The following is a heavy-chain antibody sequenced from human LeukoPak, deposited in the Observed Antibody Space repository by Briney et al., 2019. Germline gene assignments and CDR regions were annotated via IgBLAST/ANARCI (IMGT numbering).Heavy chain of an antibody. CDR2: ISSSGSTI. CDR1: GFTFSSYE. D-gene: IGHD2-15*01. V-gene: IGHV3-48*03. J-gene: IGHJ6*03. CDR3: ARDVVVVAATPWYYYYYYMDV. Sequence: GGSLRLSCAASGFTFSSYEMNWVRQAPGKGLEWVSYISSSGSTIYYADSVKGRFTISRDNAKNSLYLQMNSLRAEDTAVYYCARDVVVVAATPWYYYYYYMDVWGKGTTVTVSS.